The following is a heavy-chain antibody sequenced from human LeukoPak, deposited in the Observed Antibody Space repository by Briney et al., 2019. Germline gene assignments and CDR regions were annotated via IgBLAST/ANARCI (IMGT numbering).Heavy chain of an antibody. Sequence: GASVKVSCKASGYTLTSYGISWVRQAPGQRLEWMGWINAGNGNTKYSQKFQGRVTITRDTSASTAYMELSSLRSEDTAVYYCARASNYYGSGSYMDYWGQGTLVTVSS. V-gene: IGHV1-3*01. CDR3: ARASNYYGSGSYMDY. CDR2: INAGNGNT. J-gene: IGHJ4*02. D-gene: IGHD3-10*01. CDR1: GYTLTSYG.